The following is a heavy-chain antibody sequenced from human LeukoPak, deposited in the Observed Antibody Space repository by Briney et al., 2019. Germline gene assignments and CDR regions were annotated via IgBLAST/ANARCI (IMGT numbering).Heavy chain of an antibody. Sequence: SETLSLTCTVSGGSISSYYWSWIRQPPGKGLEWIGYIYYSGSTNYNPSLKSRLTISGDTSKNQFPLKLISVTAADTAVYYCARVFPNYDRSGYRSYWYFDLWGRGTLVTVSS. V-gene: IGHV4-59*01. CDR1: GGSISSYY. CDR3: ARVFPNYDRSGYRSYWYFDL. J-gene: IGHJ2*01. CDR2: IYYSGST. D-gene: IGHD3-22*01.